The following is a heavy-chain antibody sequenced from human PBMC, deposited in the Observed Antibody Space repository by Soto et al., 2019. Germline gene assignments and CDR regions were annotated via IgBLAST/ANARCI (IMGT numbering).Heavy chain of an antibody. J-gene: IGHJ5*02. CDR2: IVPTLRIT. CDR3: ATDKYGAGRVGVHS. V-gene: IGHV1-69*08. Sequence: QVQLVQSGAEVKKPGASLQVSCETSGGTSTIYTITWVRQAPGQGLQWMGRIVPTLRITNYAQEFQGRLTITADSSTSTAHIELTSLTSEDTAVYYCATDKYGAGRVGVHSWGQGTLVTVSS. CDR1: GGTSTIYT. D-gene: IGHD1-26*01.